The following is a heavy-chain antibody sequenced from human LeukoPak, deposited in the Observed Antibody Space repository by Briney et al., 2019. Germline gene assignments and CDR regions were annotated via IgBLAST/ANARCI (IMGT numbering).Heavy chain of an antibody. V-gene: IGHV4-34*01. CDR3: ARAKVCSGGSCYYPYYYGMDV. CDR1: GGSFSGYY. J-gene: IGHJ6*04. D-gene: IGHD2-15*01. Sequence: PSETLSLTCAVYGGSFSGYYWSWIRQPPGKGLEWIGEINHSGSTNYNQSLKSRVTISVDTSKNQFSLKLSSVTAADTAVYYCARAKVCSGGSCYYPYYYGMDVWGKGTTVTVSS. CDR2: INHSGST.